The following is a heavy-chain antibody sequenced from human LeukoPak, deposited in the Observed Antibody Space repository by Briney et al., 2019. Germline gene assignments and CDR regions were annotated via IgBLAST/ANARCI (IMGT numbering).Heavy chain of an antibody. Sequence: SGTLSLTCAVSGGSISRSNWWSWVRQPPGKGLEWIGEIYHSGSTNYNPSLKSRVTISLDRSKKKFSLKLTSVTAADTAVYFCARGAEYYAIWRGYAGYSDYWGQGISVTVSS. V-gene: IGHV4-4*02. CDR1: GGSISRSNW. J-gene: IGHJ4*02. CDR2: IYHSGST. D-gene: IGHD3-3*01. CDR3: ARGAEYYAIWRGYAGYSDY.